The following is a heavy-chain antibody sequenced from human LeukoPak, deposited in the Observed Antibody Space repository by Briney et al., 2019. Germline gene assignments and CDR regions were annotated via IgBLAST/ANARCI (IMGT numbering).Heavy chain of an antibody. J-gene: IGHJ4*02. CDR3: ARDPIEQLVYFDY. D-gene: IGHD6-6*01. Sequence: GGSLRLSCAASGFAFSSYAMDWVRQAPGKGLEWVAVISYDGSNKYYADSVKGRFTISRDNSKNTLYLQMNSLRAEDTAVYYCARDPIEQLVYFDYWGQGTLVTVSS. CDR2: ISYDGSNK. CDR1: GFAFSSYA. V-gene: IGHV3-30-3*01.